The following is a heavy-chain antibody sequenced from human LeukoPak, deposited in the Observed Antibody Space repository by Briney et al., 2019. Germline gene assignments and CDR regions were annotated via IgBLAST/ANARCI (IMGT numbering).Heavy chain of an antibody. V-gene: IGHV1-69*05. CDR2: IIPIFGTA. J-gene: IGHJ4*01. CDR1: GGTFSSYA. D-gene: IGHD6-13*01. Sequence: SVKVSCKASGGTFSSYAISWVRQAPGQGLEWMGGIIPIFGTANYAQKFQGRVTITTDESTSTAYMELSSLRSEDTAVYYCATYPGIAAAGNSYFDYWGQGTLVTVSS. CDR3: ATYPGIAAAGNSYFDY.